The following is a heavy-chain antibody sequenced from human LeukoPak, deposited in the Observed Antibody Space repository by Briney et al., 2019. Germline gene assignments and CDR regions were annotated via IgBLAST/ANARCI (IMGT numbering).Heavy chain of an antibody. D-gene: IGHD3-10*01. CDR3: ARGVYGSGISN. CDR1: GGSISSYY. CDR2: IYYSGST. V-gene: IGHV4-59*08. J-gene: IGHJ4*02. Sequence: SETLSLTCTVSGGSISSYYWSWIRQPPGKGLEWIGYIYYSGSTNYNPSLKSRVTISVDTSKNQFSLKLSSVTAADTAVYYCARGVYGSGISNWGQGTLVTVSS.